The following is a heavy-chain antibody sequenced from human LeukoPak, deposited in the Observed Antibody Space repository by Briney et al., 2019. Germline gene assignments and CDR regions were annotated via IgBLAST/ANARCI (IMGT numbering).Heavy chain of an antibody. CDR1: GGTFSSYA. J-gene: IGHJ6*04. V-gene: IGHV1-18*01. Sequence: ASVKVSCKASGGTFSSYAISWVRQAPGQGLEWMGWISAYNGNTNYAQKLQGRVTMTTDTSTSTAYMELRSLRSDDTAVYYCAKDGEFDVVVPAYMDVWGKGTTVTISS. D-gene: IGHD2-2*01. CDR3: AKDGEFDVVVPAYMDV. CDR2: ISAYNGNT.